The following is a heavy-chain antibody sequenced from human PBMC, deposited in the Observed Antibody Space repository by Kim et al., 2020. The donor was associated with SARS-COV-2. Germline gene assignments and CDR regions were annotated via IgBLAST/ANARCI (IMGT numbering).Heavy chain of an antibody. CDR3: ARTRHYYDSSGRPNAFDI. V-gene: IGHV1-69*13. CDR2: IIPIFGTA. CDR1: GGTFSSYA. J-gene: IGHJ3*02. D-gene: IGHD3-22*01. Sequence: SVKVSCKASGGTFSSYAISWVRQAPGQGLEWMGGIIPIFGTANYAQKFQGRVTITADESTSTAYMELSSLRSEDTAVYYCARTRHYYDSSGRPNAFDIWGQGTMVTVSS.